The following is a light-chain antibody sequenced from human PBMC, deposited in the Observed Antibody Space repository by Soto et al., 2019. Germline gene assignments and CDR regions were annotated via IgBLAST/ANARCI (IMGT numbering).Light chain of an antibody. V-gene: IGKV3-20*01. CDR1: QSVSSSY. Sequence: EIVLPQSPGTLSLSPGERATLSCRASQSVSSSYLAWYQQKPGQAPRLLIYDVSNRATGIPARFSGSGSGTDFTLTISSLQSEDFAVYYCQQYNNWPPITFGQGTRLEI. CDR3: QQYNNWPPIT. J-gene: IGKJ5*01. CDR2: DVS.